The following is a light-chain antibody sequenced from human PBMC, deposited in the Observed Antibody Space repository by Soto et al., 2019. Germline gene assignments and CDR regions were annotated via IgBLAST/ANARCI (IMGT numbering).Light chain of an antibody. J-gene: IGLJ2*01. V-gene: IGLV2-14*01. Sequence: QSALTQPASVSGSPGQSITISCTGTSSDVGGYNYVSWYQQHPGKAPKLMIYDVSNRPSGVSNRFSGSKSDNTASLPISGLQAEDEADYYCSSYTGSSTYVVFGGGTKLTVL. CDR1: SSDVGGYNY. CDR2: DVS. CDR3: SSYTGSSTYVV.